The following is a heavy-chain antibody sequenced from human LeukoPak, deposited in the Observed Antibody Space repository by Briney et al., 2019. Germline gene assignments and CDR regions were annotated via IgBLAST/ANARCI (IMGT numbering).Heavy chain of an antibody. CDR3: AIDRYSSGWYTFDY. CDR1: GFSFSSYA. CDR2: ISSSSSYI. V-gene: IGHV3-21*01. J-gene: IGHJ4*02. Sequence: PGGSLRLSCTASGFSFSSYAINWVRQAPGKGLEWVSSISSSSSYISYADSVKGRFTISRDNAKNSLDLQMNSLRAEDTAVYYCAIDRYSSGWYTFDYWGQGTLVTVSS. D-gene: IGHD6-19*01.